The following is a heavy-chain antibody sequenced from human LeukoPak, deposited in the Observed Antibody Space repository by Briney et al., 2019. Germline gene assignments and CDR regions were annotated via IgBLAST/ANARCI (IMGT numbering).Heavy chain of an antibody. CDR1: GFTFSSYG. Sequence: GRSLRLSCAASGFTFSSYGVHWVRQAPGKGLDWVAAISPDGSDKYYADSVKGRFTISRDESKNTLNLQMNSLGAEDTAVYYCAKAGGYCSGGRCYGWFDPWGQGTLVTVSS. D-gene: IGHD2-15*01. V-gene: IGHV3-30*18. J-gene: IGHJ5*02. CDR2: ISPDGSDK. CDR3: AKAGGYCSGGRCYGWFDP.